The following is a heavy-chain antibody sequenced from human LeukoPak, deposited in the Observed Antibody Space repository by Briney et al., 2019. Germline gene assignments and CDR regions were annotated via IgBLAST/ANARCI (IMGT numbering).Heavy chain of an antibody. CDR3: AKGYYDSSGYTYGFDI. CDR2: ISASGGST. Sequence: GGSLRLSCAASGFTFSSYAMTWVRQAPGKGLEWVSGISASGGSTYYADSVKGRFIISRDNSKNTLYLQMNSLRAEDTAVYYCAKGYYDSSGYTYGFDIWGQGTMVTVSS. D-gene: IGHD3-22*01. V-gene: IGHV3-23*01. CDR1: GFTFSSYA. J-gene: IGHJ3*02.